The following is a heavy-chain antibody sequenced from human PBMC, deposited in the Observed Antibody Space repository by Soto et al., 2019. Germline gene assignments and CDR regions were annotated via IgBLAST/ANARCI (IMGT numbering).Heavy chain of an antibody. V-gene: IGHV1-69*01. D-gene: IGHD2-15*01. J-gene: IGHJ4*02. CDR2: IIPIFGTA. CDR3: ARDLPPSGGCYLASFDY. Sequence: QVQLVQSGAEVKKPGSSVKVSYKASGGTFSSYAISWVRQAPGQGLEWMGGIIPIFGTANYAQKFQGRVTITADESTSTAYMELSSLRSEDTAVYYCARDLPPSGGCYLASFDYWGQGTLVTVSS. CDR1: GGTFSSYA.